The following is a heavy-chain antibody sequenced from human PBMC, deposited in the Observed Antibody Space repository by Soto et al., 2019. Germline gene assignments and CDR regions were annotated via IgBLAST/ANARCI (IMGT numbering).Heavy chain of an antibody. V-gene: IGHV4-59*01. D-gene: IGHD2-2*01. CDR1: GGSISSSY. J-gene: IGHJ5*02. Sequence: SETLSLTCTVSGGSISSSYWSWIRQPPGKGLEWIGYIYYTGSTNYNPSLKSRVTTSIDTSKSQFSLKLSSVTAADTAVYYCARVRGNQLLGWFDPWGQGTLVTVSS. CDR2: IYYTGST. CDR3: ARVRGNQLLGWFDP.